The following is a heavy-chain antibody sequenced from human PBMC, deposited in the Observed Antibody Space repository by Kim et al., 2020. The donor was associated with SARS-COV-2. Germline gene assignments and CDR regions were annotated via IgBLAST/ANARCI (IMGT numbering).Heavy chain of an antibody. CDR2: T. J-gene: IGHJ5*02. CDR3: AGGRYRECFDP. V-gene: IGHV4-39*07. D-gene: IGHD3-10*01. Sequence: TYSNPSRKSRVTISVDTSKNQFSLKLRSVTAADTAVYYCAGGRYRECFDPWGQGTLVTVSS.